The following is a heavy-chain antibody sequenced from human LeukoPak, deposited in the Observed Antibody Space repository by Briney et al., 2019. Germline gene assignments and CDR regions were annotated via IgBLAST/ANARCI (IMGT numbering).Heavy chain of an antibody. CDR1: GYTFTGYY. D-gene: IGHD4-17*01. J-gene: IGHJ6*03. Sequence: ASVKVSCKASGYTFTGYYMHWVRQAPGQGLEWMGWINPKSGGTNYAQKFQGRVTMTRDKSISTAYMELSRLRSDDTAVYYCARGPTVTTDYYYYYMDVWGKGTTVTVSS. V-gene: IGHV1-2*02. CDR2: INPKSGGT. CDR3: ARGPTVTTDYYYYYMDV.